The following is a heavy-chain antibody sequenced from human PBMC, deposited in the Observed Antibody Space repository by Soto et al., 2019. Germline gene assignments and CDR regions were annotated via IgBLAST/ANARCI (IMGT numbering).Heavy chain of an antibody. CDR2: ISGSGGST. D-gene: IGHD3-16*01. Sequence: EVQLLESGGGLVQPGGSLRLSCAASGFTFSSYAMSWVRQAPGKGLEWVSAISGSGGSTYYADSVKGRFTISRDNSKNTLYLQMNSLRAEDTAVYYCAKGSCIMITFGGVTMAFDIWGQGTMVTVSS. J-gene: IGHJ3*02. CDR1: GFTFSSYA. CDR3: AKGSCIMITFGGVTMAFDI. V-gene: IGHV3-23*01.